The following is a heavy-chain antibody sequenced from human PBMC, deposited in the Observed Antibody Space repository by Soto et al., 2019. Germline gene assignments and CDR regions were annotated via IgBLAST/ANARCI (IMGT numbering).Heavy chain of an antibody. D-gene: IGHD3-16*01. V-gene: IGHV1-46*01. CDR2: INPSGGST. CDR1: GYTFTSYY. CDR3: VLGSYKGAFDI. J-gene: IGHJ3*02. Sequence: QVQLVQSGAEVKKPGASVKVSCKASGYTFTSYYMHWVRQAPGQGLEWMGIINPSGGSTSYAQKFQGRVTITRDTSTSTVYIELSSLRSEDTAVYYCVLGSYKGAFDIWGQGTMVTVSS.